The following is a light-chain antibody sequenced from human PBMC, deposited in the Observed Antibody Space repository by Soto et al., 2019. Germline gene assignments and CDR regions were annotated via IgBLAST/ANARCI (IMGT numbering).Light chain of an antibody. CDR3: QQDNAKAWT. CDR1: QSISGW. Sequence: DIQMTQSPSTLSASVGDRVTITCRASQSISGWLAWYQQKPGKAPRLLIYDTSTLQSGVPLRFSGSGSGTEFTLTISSLQPDDVATYYCQQDNAKAWTFGQGAKVEV. CDR2: DTS. J-gene: IGKJ1*01. V-gene: IGKV1-5*01.